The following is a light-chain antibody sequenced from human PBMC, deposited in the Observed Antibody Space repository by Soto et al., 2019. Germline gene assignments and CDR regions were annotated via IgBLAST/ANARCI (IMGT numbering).Light chain of an antibody. V-gene: IGKV1-39*01. J-gene: IGKJ1*01. Sequence: DIQMTQSPSSLSASVGDRVTITCRASQSVSNYLHWYQQKPGKAPNLLIYDASSLQSGVPSRFSASGCTRDLGLNINNLQHEDLASYYFQQNYYKQTVGQWTKADIK. CDR3: QQNYYKQT. CDR2: DAS. CDR1: QSVSNY.